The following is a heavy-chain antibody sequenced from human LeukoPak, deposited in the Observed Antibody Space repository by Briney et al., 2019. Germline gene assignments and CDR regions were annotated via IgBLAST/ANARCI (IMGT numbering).Heavy chain of an antibody. CDR3: AREERYFDWLLSDTYYYYGVDV. CDR2: IKQDGSEK. D-gene: IGHD3-9*01. J-gene: IGHJ6*02. Sequence: PGGSLRLSCAASGFTFSSYWMSWVRQAPGKGLEWVANIKQDGSEKYYVDSVKGRFTISRDNAKNSLYLQMNSLRAEDTAVYYCAREERYFDWLLSDTYYYYGVDVWGQGTTVTVSS. V-gene: IGHV3-7*01. CDR1: GFTFSSYW.